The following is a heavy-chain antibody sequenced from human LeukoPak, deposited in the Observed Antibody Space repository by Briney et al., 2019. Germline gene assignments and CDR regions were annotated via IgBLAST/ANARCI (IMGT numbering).Heavy chain of an antibody. Sequence: SETLSLTCTVSGGSISSYYWSWIRQPPGKGLEWIEYIYYSGSTNYNPSLKSRVTISVDTSKNQFSLKLSSVTAADTAVYYCARQRGYSSSPNWFDPWGQGTLVTVSS. CDR2: IYYSGST. J-gene: IGHJ5*02. CDR3: ARQRGYSSSPNWFDP. CDR1: GGSISSYY. V-gene: IGHV4-59*08. D-gene: IGHD6-13*01.